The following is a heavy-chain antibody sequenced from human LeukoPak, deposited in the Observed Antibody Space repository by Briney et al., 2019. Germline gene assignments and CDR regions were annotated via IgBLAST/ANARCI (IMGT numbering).Heavy chain of an antibody. CDR2: IYTSGST. V-gene: IGHV4-61*02. Sequence: PSQTLSLTCTVSGGSISSGSYYWSWIRQPAGKGLDWIGRIYTSGSTNYNPSLKSRVTISVDTSKNQFSLKLSSVTAADTAVYYCARDGNPLYYYGSGSYSSPSFFDYWGQGTLVTVSS. CDR1: GGSISSGSYY. D-gene: IGHD3-10*01. CDR3: ARDGNPLYYYGSGSYSSPSFFDY. J-gene: IGHJ4*02.